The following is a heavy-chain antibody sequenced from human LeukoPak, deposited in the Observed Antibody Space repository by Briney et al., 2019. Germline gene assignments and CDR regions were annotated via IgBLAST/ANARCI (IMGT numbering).Heavy chain of an antibody. D-gene: IGHD4-17*01. J-gene: IGHJ4*02. CDR2: INHSGST. CDR1: GGSFSGYY. V-gene: IGHV4-34*01. CDR3: ARGVPTVTTWRLDY. Sequence: SETLSLTCGVYGGSFSGYYWSWIRQPPGKGLEWIGEINHSGSTNYNPSLKSRVTISVDTSKNQFSLKLSSVTAADTAVYYCARGVPTVTTWRLDYWGQGTLVTVSS.